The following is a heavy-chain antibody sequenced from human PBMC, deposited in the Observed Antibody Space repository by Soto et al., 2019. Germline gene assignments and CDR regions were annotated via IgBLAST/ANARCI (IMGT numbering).Heavy chain of an antibody. CDR1: GFTFGNYW. Sequence: XGSLRLSCAAAGFTFGNYWMHWVRQAPGKGLEWVSRMNSDGSSTNYADSVKGRFTVSRDNAKNTLYLQMNSLRAEDTAVYYCATAEVDYWGPGTLATVSS. V-gene: IGHV3-74*01. J-gene: IGHJ4*02. CDR2: MNSDGSST. CDR3: ATAEVDY.